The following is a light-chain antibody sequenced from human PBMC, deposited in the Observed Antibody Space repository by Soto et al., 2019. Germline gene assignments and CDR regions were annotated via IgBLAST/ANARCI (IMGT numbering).Light chain of an antibody. J-gene: IGKJ1*01. V-gene: IGKV3-20*01. CDR3: EQHGISRVRT. CDR2: AAY. CDR1: QSVTSSY. Sequence: EIVLTQFPGTVSLSPGERATLSCRASQSVTSSYLAWYQQKPGQAPRLLIYAAYSRATGIPDRFSGSGSGTDFTLTISRLEPEDFAMYYCEQHGISRVRTFSQGTKVEVK.